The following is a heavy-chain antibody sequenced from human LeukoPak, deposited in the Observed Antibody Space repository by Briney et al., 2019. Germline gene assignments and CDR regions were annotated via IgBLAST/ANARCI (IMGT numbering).Heavy chain of an antibody. D-gene: IGHD3-9*01. J-gene: IGHJ6*02. CDR2: IYYSGST. V-gene: IGHV4-31*03. CDR3: ARDRIETPDDKHGMDV. Sequence: SQTLSLTCTVSGGSISSGGYYWSWIRQHQGKGLEWIGYIYYSGSTYYNPSLKSRVTISVDTSKNQFSLKLSSVTAADTAVYYCARDRIETPDDKHGMDVWGQGTTVTVSS. CDR1: GGSISSGGYY.